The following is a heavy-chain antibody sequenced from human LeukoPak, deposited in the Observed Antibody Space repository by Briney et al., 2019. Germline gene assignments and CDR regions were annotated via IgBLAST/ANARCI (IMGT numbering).Heavy chain of an antibody. Sequence: GGSLRLSCAASGFTFSSYAMSWVRQAPGKGLEWGSAIIGNSGTTYYADSVKGRVTISRDNSKNTMYLQMNSLRAEDTAVYYCAKEGYSSTWNADFDFGGQGTLVTV. D-gene: IGHD6-13*01. CDR3: AKEGYSSTWNADFDF. CDR1: GFTFSSYA. J-gene: IGHJ4*02. CDR2: IIGNSGTT. V-gene: IGHV3-23*01.